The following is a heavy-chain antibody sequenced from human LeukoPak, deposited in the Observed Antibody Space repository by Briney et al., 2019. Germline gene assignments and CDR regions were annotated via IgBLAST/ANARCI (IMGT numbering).Heavy chain of an antibody. CDR2: INSDGSST. J-gene: IGHJ3*02. D-gene: IGHD5-24*01. Sequence: GGPLRLSCAASGVTFNRYWTHWVRQAPGKGLVWVSRINSDGSSTSYADSVKGRFTISRDNAKNTLYLQMNSLRVEDTAVYYCARDYGMAGSTNAFDIWGQGTVVTVSS. V-gene: IGHV3-74*01. CDR1: GVTFNRYW. CDR3: ARDYGMAGSTNAFDI.